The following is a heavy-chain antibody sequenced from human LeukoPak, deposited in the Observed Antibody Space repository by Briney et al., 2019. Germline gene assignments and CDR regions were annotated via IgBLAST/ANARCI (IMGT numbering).Heavy chain of an antibody. J-gene: IGHJ4*02. CDR3: ARGFGGRLLFDY. V-gene: IGHV4-31*03. CDR2: ISYSGST. Sequence: SETLSLTCTVSGGSISSGGYYWSWIRQHPGKGLEWIGYISYSGSTYYNPSLKSRVNISVDTSKNQFSLKLGSVTAADTAVYYCARGFGGRLLFDYWGQGTLVTVSS. CDR1: GGSISSGGYY. D-gene: IGHD2-15*01.